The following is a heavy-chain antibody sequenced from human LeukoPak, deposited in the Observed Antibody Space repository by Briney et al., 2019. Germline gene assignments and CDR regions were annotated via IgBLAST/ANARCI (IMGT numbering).Heavy chain of an antibody. CDR1: GFNFRSMW. D-gene: IGHD4-17*01. CDR2: LGQDGREQ. V-gene: IGHV3-7*01. Sequence: GGSLRLSCEVSGFNFRSMWMSWVRQAPGRRPEWVANLGQDGREQYFADSVKGRFSISRDNAKNSLYLQMNSLRAEDTAVYYCARNTVTKYYFDFWGQGTLVTVSS. J-gene: IGHJ4*02. CDR3: ARNTVTKYYFDF.